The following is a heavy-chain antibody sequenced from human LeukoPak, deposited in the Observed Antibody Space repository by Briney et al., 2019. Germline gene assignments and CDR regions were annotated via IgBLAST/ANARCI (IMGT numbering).Heavy chain of an antibody. D-gene: IGHD3-3*01. CDR1: GYTFTSYG. CDR3: ATWDFWSGYTIGMDV. J-gene: IGHJ6*02. CDR2: ISAYNGNT. V-gene: IGHV1-18*01. Sequence: GASVKVSCKASGYTFTSYGISWVRQAPGRGLEWMGWISAYNGNTNYAQKLQGRVTMTRDTSTSTVYMELSSLRSEDTAVYYCATWDFWSGYTIGMDVWGQGTTVTVSS.